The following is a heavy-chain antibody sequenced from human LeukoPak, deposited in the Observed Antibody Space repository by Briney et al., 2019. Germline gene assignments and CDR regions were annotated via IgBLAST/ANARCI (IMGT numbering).Heavy chain of an antibody. CDR3: ARDIIVVPAIQAPPHGFDI. V-gene: IGHV1-46*01. Sequence: GASVKVSCKASGYTFTSYYMHWVRQAPGQGLEWMGIINPSGGSTSYATKFQGRVTMTRDKSTSTVYMALSSLRSEDTAVYYCARDIIVVPAIQAPPHGFDIWGQGTMVTVSS. CDR2: INPSGGST. CDR1: GYTFTSYY. D-gene: IGHD2-21*02. J-gene: IGHJ3*02.